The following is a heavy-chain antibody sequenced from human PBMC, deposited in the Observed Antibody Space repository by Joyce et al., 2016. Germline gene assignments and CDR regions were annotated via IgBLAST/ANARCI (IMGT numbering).Heavy chain of an antibody. D-gene: IGHD2-8*02. V-gene: IGHV3-21*02. CDR2: ISGDSTSI. J-gene: IGHJ6*02. Sequence: VQLVESGGGLVEPGGSLRISCAASGFTFRPSSMRWFRQAPGNGREWVSAISGDSTSIFYADSVKGRFTVSRDNAKNSLYLQMNTLRAEDTAVFFCARGGLVYDYSMDVWGQGTTVTVSS. CDR1: GFTFRPSS. CDR3: ARGGLVYDYSMDV.